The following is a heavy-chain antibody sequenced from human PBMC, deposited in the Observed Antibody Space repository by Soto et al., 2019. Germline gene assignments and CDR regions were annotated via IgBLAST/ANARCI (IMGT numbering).Heavy chain of an antibody. CDR3: ARISGAYGAIDF. CDR1: GASVNSVGYM. V-gene: IGHV4-61*03. D-gene: IGHD1-26*01. J-gene: IGHJ4*02. CDR2: ISYTGST. Sequence: ETLSLTCHVSGASVNSVGYMWTWIRQPPGKGLEWIGYISYTGSTNYNPSLKSRLSISVDASKNRFSLKVSSMTYADSAVYYCARISGAYGAIDFWGQGTLVTVSS.